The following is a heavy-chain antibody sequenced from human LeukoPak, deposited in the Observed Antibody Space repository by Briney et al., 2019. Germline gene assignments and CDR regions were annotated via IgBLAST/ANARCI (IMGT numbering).Heavy chain of an antibody. CDR1: GGSISSYY. D-gene: IGHD6-19*01. CDR2: IYYSGST. V-gene: IGHV4-59*01. Sequence: SETLSLTCTVSGGSISSYYWSWIRQPPGKGLEWIGYIYYSGSTNYNPSLKSRVTISVDTSKNQFSLKLSSVTAADTAVYYCASLAVAGTGDYWGQGTLVTVSS. J-gene: IGHJ4*02. CDR3: ASLAVAGTGDY.